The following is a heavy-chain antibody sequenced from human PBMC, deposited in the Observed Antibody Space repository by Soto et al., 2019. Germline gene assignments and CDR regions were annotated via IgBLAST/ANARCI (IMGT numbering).Heavy chain of an antibody. CDR1: GYTFTSYG. Sequence: QAQLVQSGGEVKKPGASVKVSCRASGYTFTSYGYAWVRQAPGQGLEWMGWISAYNGDTNYAQKIKDRVTLTTDTSTTTAHMELRNLGSDDTAVYYCARSGAYCTSITCLFDSFWGLGTLVTVSS. D-gene: IGHD2-8*01. J-gene: IGHJ4*02. V-gene: IGHV1-18*01. CDR2: ISAYNGDT. CDR3: ARSGAYCTSITCLFDSF.